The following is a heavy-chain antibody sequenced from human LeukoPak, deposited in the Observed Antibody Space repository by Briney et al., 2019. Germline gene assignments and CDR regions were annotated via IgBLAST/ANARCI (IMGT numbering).Heavy chain of an antibody. CDR1: GYSFSNYW. CDR3: ARLQSLATVAFFFDS. J-gene: IGHJ4*02. Sequence: GESLKISCQASGYSFSNYWIGWVRQLPDKGLKWMAIIYPGDSDIRYSPSSQGRVTISADESINTAYLQWSSLKASDTAIYYCARLQSLATVAFFFDSWGQGTLVTVSS. CDR2: IYPGDSDI. V-gene: IGHV5-51*01. D-gene: IGHD4-11*01.